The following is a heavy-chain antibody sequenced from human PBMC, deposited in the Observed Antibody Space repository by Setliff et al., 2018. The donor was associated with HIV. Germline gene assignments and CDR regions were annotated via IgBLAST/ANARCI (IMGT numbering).Heavy chain of an antibody. CDR2: IYHTGRT. V-gene: IGHV4-39*07. D-gene: IGHD3-10*01. Sequence: PSETLSLTCSVSGGSIDNNKYYWTWIRQPPGKGLEWTGSIYHTGRTYYNRSLESRLTISIDTSKNTLYMQMNTLRAEDTAIYYCAKVSRGTVVRGSITVGYFDSWGQGTLVTVSS. CDR1: GGSIDNNKYY. CDR3: AKVSRGTVVRGSITVGYFDS. J-gene: IGHJ4*02.